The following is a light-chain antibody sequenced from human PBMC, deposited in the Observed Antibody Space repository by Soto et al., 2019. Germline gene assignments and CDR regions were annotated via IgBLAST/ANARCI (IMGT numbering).Light chain of an antibody. J-gene: IGLJ2*01. Sequence: QSVLTQPPSASRSPGQSVTISCTGTSSDIGGYNYVSWYQQHPGKAPKLMIYEVSKRPSGVPDRFSGSKSGNTASLTVSGLQAEDEADYYCSSYAGSNNAVFGGGTKVTVL. CDR1: SSDIGGYNY. V-gene: IGLV2-8*02. CDR3: SSYAGSNNAV. CDR2: EVS.